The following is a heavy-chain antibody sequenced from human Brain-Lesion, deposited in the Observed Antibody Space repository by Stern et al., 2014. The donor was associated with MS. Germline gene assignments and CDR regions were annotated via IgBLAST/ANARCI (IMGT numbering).Heavy chain of an antibody. CDR1: GGSISSGGYY. J-gene: IGHJ6*02. D-gene: IGHD2-2*01. CDR2: IFNSGRT. CDR3: ARGRVVPGFQYYATDV. V-gene: IGHV4-61*02. Sequence: VQLVESDPGLVKPSQTLSLSCTVSGGSISSGGYYWSWIRQPAGKGLEWIGRIFNSGRTSYNPPPKSRVTISIDQSKNQFSLRLNSMTAADTAVYYCARGRVVPGFQYYATDVWGQGTTVIVSS.